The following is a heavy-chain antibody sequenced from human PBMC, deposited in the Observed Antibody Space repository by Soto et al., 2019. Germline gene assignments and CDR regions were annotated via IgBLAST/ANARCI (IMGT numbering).Heavy chain of an antibody. Sequence: GGSLRLSCAASGFTFSSYAMSWVRQAPGKGLEWVSAISGSGGSTYYADSVKGRFTISRDNSKNTLYLQMNSLRAEDTAVYYCATPMGLGRTDRAFDYFDYWGQGTLVTVSS. CDR2: ISGSGGST. CDR3: ATPMGLGRTDRAFDYFDY. J-gene: IGHJ4*02. V-gene: IGHV3-23*01. D-gene: IGHD7-27*01. CDR1: GFTFSSYA.